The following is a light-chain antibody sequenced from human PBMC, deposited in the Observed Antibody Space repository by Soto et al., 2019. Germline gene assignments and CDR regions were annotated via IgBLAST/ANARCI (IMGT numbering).Light chain of an antibody. J-gene: IGKJ1*01. CDR3: LQDYNCPWT. CDR1: QGLRND. CDR2: AAS. Sequence: AIQMTQSPFSLSSYLLDIVTITCRASQGLRNDLGWYQQKPGKAPKLLIYAASSLQSGVPSRFSGSGSATDFTLTISSLQPEDFATYYCLQDYNCPWTSGQGTKVDIK. V-gene: IGKV1-6*01.